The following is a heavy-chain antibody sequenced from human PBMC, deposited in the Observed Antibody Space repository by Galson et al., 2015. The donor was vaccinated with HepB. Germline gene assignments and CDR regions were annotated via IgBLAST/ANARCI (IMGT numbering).Heavy chain of an antibody. CDR1: GYTFTSYG. CDR3: ARDLTMVRGVIAPTLGY. Sequence: SVKVSCKASGYTFTSYGISWVRQAPGQGLEWMGWISAYNGNTNYAQKLQGRVTMTTDTSTSTAYMELRSLRSDDTAVYYCARDLTMVRGVIAPTLGYWGQGTLVTVS. J-gene: IGHJ4*02. CDR2: ISAYNGNT. D-gene: IGHD3-10*01. V-gene: IGHV1-18*04.